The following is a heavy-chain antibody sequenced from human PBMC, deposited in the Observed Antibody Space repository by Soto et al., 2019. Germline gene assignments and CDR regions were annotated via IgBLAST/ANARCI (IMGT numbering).Heavy chain of an antibody. CDR3: ARVYYDSSGYSHDAFDI. CDR2: IYPGDSDT. J-gene: IGHJ3*02. Sequence: GESLKISCKGSGYSFTSYWIGWARQMPGKGLEWMGIIYPGDSDTRYSPSFQGQVTISADKSISTAYLQWSSLKASDTAMYYCARVYYDSSGYSHDAFDIWGQGTMVTVSS. CDR1: GYSFTSYW. D-gene: IGHD3-22*01. V-gene: IGHV5-51*01.